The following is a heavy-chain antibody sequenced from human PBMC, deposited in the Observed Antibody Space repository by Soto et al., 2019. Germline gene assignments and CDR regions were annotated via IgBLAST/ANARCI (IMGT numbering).Heavy chain of an antibody. Sequence: TLSLTCAVSGGSISSGGYSWSWIRQPPGKGLEWTGYIYHSGSTYYNPSLKSRLTISLDTSKNQFSLKLSSVTAADTAVYYCARAPLLGLCMDVWGQGTTVTVSS. CDR1: GGSISSGGYS. V-gene: IGHV4-30-2*05. CDR2: IYHSGST. J-gene: IGHJ6*02. D-gene: IGHD3-16*01. CDR3: ARAPLLGLCMDV.